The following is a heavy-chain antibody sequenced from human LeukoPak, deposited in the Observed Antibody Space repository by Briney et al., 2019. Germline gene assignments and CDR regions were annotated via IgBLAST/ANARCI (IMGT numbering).Heavy chain of an antibody. CDR3: VTPRSWELSDMAV. J-gene: IGHJ6*03. V-gene: IGHV4-38-2*02. D-gene: IGHD1-26*01. CDR1: GYSITTNYY. CDR2: VYHSGET. Sequence: SETLSLTCTVSGYSITTNYYWAWIRQSPGTGLEWTGSVYHSGETYYNPSLKSRVIISVDTSKNEFSLRLTSVTAADTAVYYCVTPRSWELSDMAVWGKGTTVIVSS.